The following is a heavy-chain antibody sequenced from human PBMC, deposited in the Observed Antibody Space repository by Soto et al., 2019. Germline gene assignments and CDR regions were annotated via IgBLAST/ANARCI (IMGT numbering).Heavy chain of an antibody. Sequence: GGSLRLSCAASGFTFSSYAMSWVRQAPGKGLEWVSAISGSGGSTYYADSVKGRFTISRDNSKNTLYLQMNSLRAEVTAVYYCAKEPTFWSGYYGDYWGQGTLVTVSS. J-gene: IGHJ4*02. CDR3: AKEPTFWSGYYGDY. CDR1: GFTFSSYA. D-gene: IGHD3-3*01. CDR2: ISGSGGST. V-gene: IGHV3-23*01.